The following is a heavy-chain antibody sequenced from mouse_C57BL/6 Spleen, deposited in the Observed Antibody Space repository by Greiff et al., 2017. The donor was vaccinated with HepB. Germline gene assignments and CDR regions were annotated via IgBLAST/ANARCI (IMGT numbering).Heavy chain of an antibody. CDR1: GFTFSSYG. CDR3: ARHDPMDY. Sequence: EVQLKESGGDLVKPGGSLKLSCAASGFTFSSYGMSWVRQTPDKRLEWVATISSGGSYTYYPDSVKGRFTISRDNAKNTLYLQMSSLKSEDTAMYYCARHDPMDYWGQGTSVTVSS. V-gene: IGHV5-6*01. CDR2: ISSGGSYT. J-gene: IGHJ4*01.